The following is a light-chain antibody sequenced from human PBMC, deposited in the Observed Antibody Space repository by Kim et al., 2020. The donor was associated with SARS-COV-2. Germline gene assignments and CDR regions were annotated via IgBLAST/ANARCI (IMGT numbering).Light chain of an antibody. J-gene: IGKJ4*01. CDR3: QQYGDAPFT. CDR2: GAS. Sequence: PPGEGATLACTASQGVTSDYSAWDHDIPGQAPGLRLYGASSRATGIPDRFSGSGSGTDFTLNINRLGPEDFALYCCQQYGDAPFTFGGGTKVEI. V-gene: IGKV3-20*01. CDR1: QGVTSDY.